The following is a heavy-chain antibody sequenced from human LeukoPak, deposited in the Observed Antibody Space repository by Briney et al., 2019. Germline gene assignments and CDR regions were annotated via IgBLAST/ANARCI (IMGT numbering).Heavy chain of an antibody. Sequence: PSETLSLTCTVSGYSISSGYYWGWIRQPPGKGLEWIGSIYHSGSTYYNPSLKSRVTISVDTSKNQFSLKLSSVTAADTAVYYCARRASEYCSSTSCWGGLDPWGQGTLVTVSS. CDR3: ARRASEYCSSTSCWGGLDP. CDR2: IYHSGST. V-gene: IGHV4-38-2*02. CDR1: GYSISSGYY. D-gene: IGHD2-2*01. J-gene: IGHJ5*02.